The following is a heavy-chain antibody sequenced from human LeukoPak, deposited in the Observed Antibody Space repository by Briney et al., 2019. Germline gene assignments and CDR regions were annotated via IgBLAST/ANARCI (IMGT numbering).Heavy chain of an antibody. CDR2: ISGSGDST. CDR3: AKRSGYYYYMDV. Sequence: PGGSLRLSCAASGFTFSTYGMSWVRQAPGKGLEWVSAISGSGDSTYYADSVKGRFTISRGNSKNTLYLLMNSLRAEDTAVYYCAKRSGYYYYMDVWGKGTTVTISS. V-gene: IGHV3-23*01. CDR1: GFTFSTYG. J-gene: IGHJ6*03.